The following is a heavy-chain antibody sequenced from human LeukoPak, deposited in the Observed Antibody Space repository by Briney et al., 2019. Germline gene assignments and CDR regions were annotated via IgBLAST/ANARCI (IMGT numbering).Heavy chain of an antibody. CDR1: GYTFTSYD. CDR2: MNPNSSNT. V-gene: IGHV1-8*01. D-gene: IGHD3-16*02. CDR3: ARGRPRLRLGELSSHFDY. Sequence: ASVKVSCKASGYTFTSYDINWVRQATGQGLEWMGWMNPNSSNTGYAQKFQGRVTMTRNTSISTAYMELSSLRSEDTAVYYCARGRPRLRLGELSSHFDYWGPGTLVTVSS. J-gene: IGHJ4*02.